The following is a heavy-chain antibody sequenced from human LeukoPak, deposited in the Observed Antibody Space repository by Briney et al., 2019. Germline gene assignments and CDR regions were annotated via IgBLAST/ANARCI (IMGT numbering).Heavy chain of an antibody. CDR2: MSGSGDGT. CDR3: AKMMGQRLYDYCMDV. CDR1: GFAFSNFA. D-gene: IGHD3-16*01. Sequence: GGSLRLSCSASGFAFSNFAMSWVRQAPGKGLEWVSAMSGSGDGTYYADSVKGRFTISRDNSKNTLYLQMNSLRAEDTAVYYCAKMMGQRLYDYCMDVWGKGTTVTVSS. V-gene: IGHV3-23*01. J-gene: IGHJ6*03.